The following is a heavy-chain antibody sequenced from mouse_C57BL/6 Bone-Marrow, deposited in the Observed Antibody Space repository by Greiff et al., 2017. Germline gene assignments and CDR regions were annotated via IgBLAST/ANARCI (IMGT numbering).Heavy chain of an antibody. Sequence: DVQLQESGGGLVKPGGSLKLSCAASGFTFSDYGMHWVRQAPEKGLEWVAYISSGSSTIYYADTVKGRFTISRDNAKNTLFLQMTSLRSEDTAMYYCATYYFHAMDYWGQGTSVTVSS. V-gene: IGHV5-17*01. CDR1: GFTFSDYG. J-gene: IGHJ4*01. D-gene: IGHD1-1*01. CDR2: ISSGSSTI. CDR3: ATYYFHAMDY.